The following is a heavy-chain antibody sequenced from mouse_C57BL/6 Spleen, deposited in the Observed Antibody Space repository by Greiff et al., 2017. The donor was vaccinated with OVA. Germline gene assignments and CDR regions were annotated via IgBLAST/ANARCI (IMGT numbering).Heavy chain of an antibody. Sequence: EVQLQQSGPELVKPGASVKISCKASGYTFTDYYMNWVKQSHGKSLEWIGDINPNNGGTSYNQKFKGKATLTVDKSSSTAYMELRSLTSEDSAVYYCARIFTTVGFDYWGQGTTLTVSS. V-gene: IGHV1-26*01. CDR2: INPNNGGT. J-gene: IGHJ2*01. D-gene: IGHD1-1*01. CDR1: GYTFTDYY. CDR3: ARIFTTVGFDY.